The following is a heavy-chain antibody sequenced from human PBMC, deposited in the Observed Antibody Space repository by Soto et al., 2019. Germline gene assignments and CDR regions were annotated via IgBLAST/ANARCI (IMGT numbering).Heavy chain of an antibody. D-gene: IGHD3-22*01. Sequence: TLSLTCVVSGYSISRGYYWGWIRQPPGKGLEWIGSIHHRGNTYYNPSLKRRVTISLDTSKNQFSLKLNSVTAADTAVYFCARDDFDSGGYSIDYWGQGTLVTVSS. CDR1: GYSISRGYY. CDR2: IHHRGNT. V-gene: IGHV4-38-2*02. CDR3: ARDDFDSGGYSIDY. J-gene: IGHJ4*02.